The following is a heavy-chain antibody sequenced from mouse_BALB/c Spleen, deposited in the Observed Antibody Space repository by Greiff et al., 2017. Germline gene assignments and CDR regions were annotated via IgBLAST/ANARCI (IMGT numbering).Heavy chain of an antibody. V-gene: IGHV7-3*02. J-gene: IGHJ1*01. CDR1: GFTFTDYY. CDR2: IRNKANGYTT. Sequence: DVHLVESGGGLVQPGGSLRLSCATSGFTFTDYYMSWVRQPPGKALEWLGFIRNKANGYTTEYSASVKGRFTISRDNSQSILYLQMNTLRAEDSATYYCARDRGGYYWYFDVWGAGTTVTVSS. D-gene: IGHD2-2*01. CDR3: ARDRGGYYWYFDV.